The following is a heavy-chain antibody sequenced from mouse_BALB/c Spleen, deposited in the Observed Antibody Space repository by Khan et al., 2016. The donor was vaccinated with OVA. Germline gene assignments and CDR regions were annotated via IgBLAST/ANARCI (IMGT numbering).Heavy chain of an antibody. CDR2: ISPGSGDT. J-gene: IGHJ3*01. CDR1: GYTFTDYN. V-gene: IGHV1-77*01. Sequence: VQLQESGAELARPGASVKLSCKASGYTFTDYNINWVKLRTGQGLEWIGEISPGSGDTSYNERFKGKATLTADKSSSTAYMQLSSLTSDAPAVYFCARRNYFGYTFAYWGQGTLVTVSA. D-gene: IGHD1-2*01. CDR3: ARRNYFGYTFAY.